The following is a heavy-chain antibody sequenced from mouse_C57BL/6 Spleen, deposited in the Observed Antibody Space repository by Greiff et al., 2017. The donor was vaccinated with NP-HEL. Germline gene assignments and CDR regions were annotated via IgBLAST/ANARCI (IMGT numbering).Heavy chain of an antibody. CDR1: GFTFTDYY. D-gene: IGHD1-1*01. CDR3: ARCPHYYGSSSYYAMDY. CDR2: IRNKANGYTT. J-gene: IGHJ4*01. V-gene: IGHV7-3*01. Sequence: EVKLMESGGGLVQPGGSLSLSCAASGFTFTDYYMSWVRQPPGKALEWLGFIRNKANGYTTEYSASVKGRFTISRDNSQSILYLQMNALRAEDSSTYYCARCPHYYGSSSYYAMDYWGQGTSVTVSS.